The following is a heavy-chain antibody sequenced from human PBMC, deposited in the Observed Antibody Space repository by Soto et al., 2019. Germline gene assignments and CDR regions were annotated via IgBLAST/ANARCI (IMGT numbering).Heavy chain of an antibody. V-gene: IGHV4-30-2*01. CDR2: IYHSRST. D-gene: IGHD5-12*01. J-gene: IGHJ5*02. Sequence: SETLSLTCGVSGSSLSSGGYSWSWIRQPPGTGLDWLGYIYHSRSTYYNPSLKSRVTISVDRSKNQFSLKLSSLTAAATAVYYPASLGYSGTLGYFDPWGQGTLVIVSS. CDR1: GSSLSSGGYS. CDR3: ASLGYSGTLGYFDP.